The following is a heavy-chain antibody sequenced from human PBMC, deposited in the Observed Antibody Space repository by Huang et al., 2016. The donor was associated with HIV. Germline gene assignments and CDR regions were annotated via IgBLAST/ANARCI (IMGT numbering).Heavy chain of an antibody. CDR3: ARDWSFGSSTSPAD. V-gene: IGHV1-2*02. CDR2: INPKRVGT. CDR1: GYTFTDSN. Sequence: QVQLVQSGAEVKNPGASVRVSCKASGYTFTDSNIHWVRQAPGQGLDGMGGINPKRVGTIYAQRFQCRITMTRDTTISTVHMDLRRIQSDDTAVYFCARDWSFGSSTSPADWGQGTLVTVSS. D-gene: IGHD6-6*01. J-gene: IGHJ4*02.